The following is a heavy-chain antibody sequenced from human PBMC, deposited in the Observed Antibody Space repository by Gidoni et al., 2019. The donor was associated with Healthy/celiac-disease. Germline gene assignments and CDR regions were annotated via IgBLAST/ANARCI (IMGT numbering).Heavy chain of an antibody. D-gene: IGHD6-19*01. CDR1: GFTFSSYG. J-gene: IGHJ4*02. CDR2: ISYDGSNK. Sequence: QVQLVESGGGVVQPGRSLRLSCAASGFTFSSYGMHWGRQAPGKGLEWVAVISYDGSNKYYADSVKGRFTISRDNSKNTLYLQMNSLRAEDTAVYYCAKERSSGWYSPFDYWGQGTLVTVSS. V-gene: IGHV3-30*18. CDR3: AKERSSGWYSPFDY.